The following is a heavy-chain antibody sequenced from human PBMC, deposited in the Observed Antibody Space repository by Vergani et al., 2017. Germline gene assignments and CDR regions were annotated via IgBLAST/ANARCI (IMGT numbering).Heavy chain of an antibody. CDR3: ARARIAVAGTWCWFDP. CDR1: GFTFSSYS. D-gene: IGHD6-19*01. CDR2: ISGSGGST. V-gene: IGHV3-23*04. Sequence: VQLVESGGGLVKPGGSLRLSCAASGFTFSSYSMSWVRQAPGKGLEWVSAISGSGGSTYYADSVKGRFTISRDNSKNTLYLQMNSLRAEDTAVYYCARARIAVAGTWCWFDPWGQGTLVTVSS. J-gene: IGHJ5*02.